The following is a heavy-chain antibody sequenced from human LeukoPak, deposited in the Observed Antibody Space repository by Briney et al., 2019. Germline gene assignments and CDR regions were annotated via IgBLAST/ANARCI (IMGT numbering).Heavy chain of an antibody. CDR2: ISGSGGST. CDR1: GFTFSSYA. J-gene: IGHJ4*02. V-gene: IGHV3-23*01. Sequence: GGSLRLSCAASGFTFSSYAMSWVRQAPGKGLEWVSAISGSGGSTYYADSVKGRFTISRDNSKNTLYLQMNSLRAEDTAVYYCAEDRALGYCSSTSCYSPPFDYWGQGTLVTVSS. D-gene: IGHD2-2*01. CDR3: AEDRALGYCSSTSCYSPPFDY.